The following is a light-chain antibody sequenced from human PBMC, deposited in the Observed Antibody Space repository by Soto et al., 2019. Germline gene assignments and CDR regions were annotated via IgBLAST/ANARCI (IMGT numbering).Light chain of an antibody. Sequence: QSVLTQPPSGSAAPGQTVTISCSGSSSNLGINYVSWYQQLPGTAPKLLIYENNKRPSGIPDRFSGSKSGTSATLGITGLQTGDEADYYCGTLDSSLSAYVFGTGTKLTVL. CDR3: GTLDSSLSAYV. J-gene: IGLJ1*01. V-gene: IGLV1-51*02. CDR2: ENN. CDR1: SSNLGINY.